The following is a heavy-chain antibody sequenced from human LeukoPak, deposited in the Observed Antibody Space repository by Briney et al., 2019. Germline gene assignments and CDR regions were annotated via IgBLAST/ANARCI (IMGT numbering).Heavy chain of an antibody. J-gene: IGHJ4*02. V-gene: IGHV3-21*01. Sequence: GGSLRLSCAASGFTFSSYSMNWVRQAPGKGLEWVSSSSSSSSYIYYADSVKGRFTISRDNAKNSLYLQMNSLRAEDTAVYYCASSGYSYGPAAYYFDYWGQGTLVTVSS. CDR3: ASSGYSYGPAAYYFDY. CDR1: GFTFSSYS. CDR2: SSSSSSYI. D-gene: IGHD5-18*01.